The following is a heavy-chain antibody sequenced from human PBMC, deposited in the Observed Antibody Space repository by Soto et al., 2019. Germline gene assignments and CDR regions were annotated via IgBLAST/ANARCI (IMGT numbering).Heavy chain of an antibody. CDR2: INLSGGST. J-gene: IGHJ4*02. D-gene: IGHD6-13*01. CDR3: ARNLASAGNDY. Sequence: ASVKVSCKASGYTFTSYSIHWVRQAPGQGLEWMGLINLSGGSTHFAQKFQGRVTLTRDTSTSTVYMELSSLESEDTAVYYCARNLASAGNDYWGQGTLVTVSS. V-gene: IGHV1-46*01. CDR1: GYTFTSYS.